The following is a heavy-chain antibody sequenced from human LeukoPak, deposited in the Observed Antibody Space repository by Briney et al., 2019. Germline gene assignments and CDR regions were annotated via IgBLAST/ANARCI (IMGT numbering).Heavy chain of an antibody. Sequence: SETLSLTYTVSAGSISSYYWSWIRQPAGKGLEWIGYIYYSGSTNYNPSLKSRVTISVDTSKNQFSLKLSSVTAADTAVYYCARGRSLDNWGQGTLVTVSS. CDR1: AGSISSYY. CDR2: IYYSGST. CDR3: ARGRSLDN. V-gene: IGHV4-59*01. D-gene: IGHD5-24*01. J-gene: IGHJ4*02.